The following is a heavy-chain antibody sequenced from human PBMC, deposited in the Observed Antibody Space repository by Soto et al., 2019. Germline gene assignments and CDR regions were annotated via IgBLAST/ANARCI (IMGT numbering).Heavy chain of an antibody. Sequence: PGESLKISCKGSGYSFTSYWISWVRQMPGKGLEWMGRIDPSDSYTNYSPSFQGHVTISVGKSISTAYLQWSSLKASDTSMYYCARHPEWFGESSEYNMDVWGQGTTVTVSS. CDR1: GYSFTSYW. V-gene: IGHV5-10-1*01. D-gene: IGHD3-10*01. CDR2: IDPSDSYT. J-gene: IGHJ6*02. CDR3: ARHPEWFGESSEYNMDV.